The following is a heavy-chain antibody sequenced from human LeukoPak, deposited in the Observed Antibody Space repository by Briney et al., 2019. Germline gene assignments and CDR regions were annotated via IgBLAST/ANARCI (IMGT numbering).Heavy chain of an antibody. CDR3: AREQAVAGRGAFDY. CDR1: GGSISSSSYY. D-gene: IGHD6-19*01. CDR2: IYYSGST. J-gene: IGHJ4*02. Sequence: SETLSLTCTVSGGSISSSSYYWGWIRQPPGKGLEWIGSIYYSGSTYYNPSLKSRVTISVDTSKNQFSLKLSSVTAADTAVYYCAREQAVAGRGAFDYWGQGTLVTVSS. V-gene: IGHV4-39*07.